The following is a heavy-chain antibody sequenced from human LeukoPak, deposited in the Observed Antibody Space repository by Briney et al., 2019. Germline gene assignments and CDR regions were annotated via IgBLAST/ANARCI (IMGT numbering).Heavy chain of an antibody. Sequence: SVNVPYKACVGTFSSYAIIWVRQAPGQGREWVGRIIPILGIATYAQKFQDRVTITADKSTITAYMELGSRRSEDVSVYYCAARYGSGSYSFWGQGTLVTVSS. D-gene: IGHD3-10*01. CDR2: IIPILGIA. J-gene: IGHJ4*02. CDR3: AARYGSGSYSF. V-gene: IGHV1-69*04. CDR1: VGTFSSYA.